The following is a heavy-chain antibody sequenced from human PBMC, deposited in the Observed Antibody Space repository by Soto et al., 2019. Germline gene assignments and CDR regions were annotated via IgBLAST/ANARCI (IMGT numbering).Heavy chain of an antibody. J-gene: IGHJ4*02. D-gene: IGHD5-18*01. CDR3: ASHSYGYTFYDY. V-gene: IGHV4-38-2*02. CDR1: GDSIRSSSY. Sequence: SETLSLTCTVSGDSIRSSSYWGWIRQPPGKGLEWIGSIYSAGNTYYNPSLNSQVTISVDTSKNQFSLKLSSVTAADTAVYYCASHSYGYTFYDYWGQGTLVTVSS. CDR2: IYSAGNT.